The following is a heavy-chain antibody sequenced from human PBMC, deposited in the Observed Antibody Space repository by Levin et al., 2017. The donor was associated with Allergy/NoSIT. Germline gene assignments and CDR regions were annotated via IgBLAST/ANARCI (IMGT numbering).Heavy chain of an antibody. CDR1: GYSFTSYW. V-gene: IGHV5-10-1*01. D-gene: IGHD2-15*01. Sequence: GESLKISCKGSGYSFTSYWISWVRQMPGKGLEWMGRIDPSDSYTNYSPSFQGHVTISADKSISTAYLQWSSLKASDTAMYYCARLKDCSGGSCSSFDYWGQGTLVTVSS. J-gene: IGHJ4*02. CDR3: ARLKDCSGGSCSSFDY. CDR2: IDPSDSYT.